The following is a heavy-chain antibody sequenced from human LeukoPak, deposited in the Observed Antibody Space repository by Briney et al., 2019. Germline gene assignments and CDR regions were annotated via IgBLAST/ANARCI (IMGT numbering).Heavy chain of an antibody. Sequence: SETLSLTCTVSGGSISSGDYYWRWIRQPPGKGLEWIGYIYYSGSTYYNPSLKSRVTISVDTSKNQFSLKLSSVTAADTAVYYCASYSGYGGIYDYWGQGTLVTVSS. CDR3: ASYSGYGGIYDY. D-gene: IGHD5-12*01. CDR2: IYYSGST. V-gene: IGHV4-30-4*01. CDR1: GGSISSGDYY. J-gene: IGHJ4*02.